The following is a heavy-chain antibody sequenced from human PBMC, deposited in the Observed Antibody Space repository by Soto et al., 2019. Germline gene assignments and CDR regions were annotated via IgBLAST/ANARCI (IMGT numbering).Heavy chain of an antibody. V-gene: IGHV1-3*01. CDR3: ARPRVLCSGASCYTIYSQP. J-gene: IGHJ1*01. CDR2: INVGNGNT. CDR1: GYTFTSYA. D-gene: IGHD2-15*01. Sequence: ASVKVSCKASGYTFTSYAMHWVRQAPGQRLEWMGWINVGNGNTKYSQKFQGRVTITRDTSASTAYMELSSLRSEDTAVYYCARPRVLCSGASCYTIYSQPGGQGPLVTSPQ.